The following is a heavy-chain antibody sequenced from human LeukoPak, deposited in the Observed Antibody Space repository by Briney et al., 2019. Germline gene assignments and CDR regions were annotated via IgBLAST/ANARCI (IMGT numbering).Heavy chain of an antibody. J-gene: IGHJ3*02. V-gene: IGHV3-74*01. CDR1: GFTFNSYW. Sequence: GGSLRLSCAASGFTFNSYWMHWVRQAPGKGLVWVSRINSDGSSTSYADSVKGRFTISRDNAKNTLYLQMNSLRAEDTAVYYCARYCGGDCWGRRDAFDIWGQGTMVTVSS. D-gene: IGHD2-21*02. CDR3: ARYCGGDCWGRRDAFDI. CDR2: INSDGSST.